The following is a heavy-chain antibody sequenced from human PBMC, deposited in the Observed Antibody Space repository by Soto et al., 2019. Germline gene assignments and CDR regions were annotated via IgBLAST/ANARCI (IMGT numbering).Heavy chain of an antibody. V-gene: IGHV3-11*05. Sequence: QVQLVESGGGLVKPGGSLRLSCAVSGFTFSDYYMTWIRQAPGKGLEWVSYISSSTSHTNYADSVKGRFTISRDNAKKSLFPEMNSLRAEDTAVYYCARGRGAAADYFDFWGQGTLVTVSS. CDR3: ARGRGAAADYFDF. CDR1: GFTFSDYY. J-gene: IGHJ4*02. D-gene: IGHD6-13*01. CDR2: ISSSTSHT.